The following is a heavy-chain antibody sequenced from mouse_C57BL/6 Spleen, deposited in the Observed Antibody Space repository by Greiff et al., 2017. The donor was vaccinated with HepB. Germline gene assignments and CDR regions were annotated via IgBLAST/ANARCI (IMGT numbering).Heavy chain of an antibody. CDR1: GYTFTSYW. J-gene: IGHJ2*01. D-gene: IGHD1-1*01. CDR2: IHPNSGST. CDR3: ARGDYYGTFDY. V-gene: IGHV1-64*01. Sequence: QVHVKQPGAELVKPGASVKLSCKASGYTFTSYWMHWVKQRPGQGLEWIGMIHPNSGSTNYNEKFKSKATLTVDKSSSTAYMQLSSLTSEDSAVYYCARGDYYGTFDYWGQGTTLTVSS.